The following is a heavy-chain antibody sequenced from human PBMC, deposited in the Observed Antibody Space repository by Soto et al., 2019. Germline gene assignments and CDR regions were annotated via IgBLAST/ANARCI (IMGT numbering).Heavy chain of an antibody. V-gene: IGHV1-2*02. CDR1: SFTVYY. CDR3: ALERQLNSPSDGFDI. J-gene: IGHJ3*02. CDR2: INPNTGVT. Sequence: SVKVSCKASSFTVYYLHWVLQAPGQGLEWMGRINPNTGVTNYAQRFQGRVTMTSDTSITTAFMDLSNVDFDDTAVYYCALERQLNSPSDGFDIWGQGTMVTVSS. D-gene: IGHD6-13*01.